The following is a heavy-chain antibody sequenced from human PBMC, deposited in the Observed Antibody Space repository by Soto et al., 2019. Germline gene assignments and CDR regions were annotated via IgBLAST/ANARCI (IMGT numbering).Heavy chain of an antibody. V-gene: IGHV3-23*01. J-gene: IGHJ6*03. CDR2: ISGSGGST. CDR1: GFTFSSYA. D-gene: IGHD6-13*01. CDR3: AKDVVKSSSWYPYYYYYMDV. Sequence: GSLRLSCAASGFTFSSYAMSWVRQAPGKGLEWVSAISGSGGSTYYADSVKGRFTISRDNSKNTLYLQMNSLRAEDTAVYYCAKDVVKSSSWYPYYYYYMDVWGKGTTVTVSS.